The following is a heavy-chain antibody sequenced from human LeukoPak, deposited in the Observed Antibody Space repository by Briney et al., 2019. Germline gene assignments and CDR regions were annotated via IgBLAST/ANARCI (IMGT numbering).Heavy chain of an antibody. D-gene: IGHD5-24*01. CDR2: INPNSGGT. J-gene: IGHJ3*01. Sequence: VSVKVSCKASGYTFTGYYMNWVRQAPGQGLEWMGRINPNSGGTNYAQKFQGRVTMTKDTSISTAYMELSRLRCDDTAVYYCARVGDGLNDAFDVAGRGRMVTVSS. CDR3: ARVGDGLNDAFDV. CDR1: GYTFTGYY. V-gene: IGHV1-2*06.